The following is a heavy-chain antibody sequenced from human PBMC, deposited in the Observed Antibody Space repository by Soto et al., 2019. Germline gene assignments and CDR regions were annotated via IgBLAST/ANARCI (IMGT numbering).Heavy chain of an antibody. CDR2: IYYRGNT. CDR1: GGSISSSSYY. D-gene: IGHD2-15*01. Sequence: PSETLALTCTVSGGSISSSSYYWGWIRQPPGKGLEWIGSIYYRGNTYYNPSLKSRVTISVDTSKNQFSLKLSSRAAADTVVYYCAREGGGYCSGGSCQVEYWGEGTLVTVSS. CDR3: AREGGGYCSGGSCQVEY. V-gene: IGHV4-39*02. J-gene: IGHJ4*02.